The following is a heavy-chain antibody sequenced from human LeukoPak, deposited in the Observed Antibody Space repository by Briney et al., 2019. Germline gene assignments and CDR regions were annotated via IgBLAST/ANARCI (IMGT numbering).Heavy chain of an antibody. D-gene: IGHD2-2*01. CDR3: ARLFVVVPAARSRNWFDP. J-gene: IGHJ5*02. CDR1: GGSFSGYY. V-gene: IGHV4-34*01. CDR2: INHSGST. Sequence: KPSETLSLTCAIYGGSFSGYYWSWIRQPPGKGLEWIGEINHSGSTNYNPSLKGRVTISVDTSKNQFSLKLSSVTAADTAVYYCARLFVVVPAARSRNWFDPWGQGTLVTVSS.